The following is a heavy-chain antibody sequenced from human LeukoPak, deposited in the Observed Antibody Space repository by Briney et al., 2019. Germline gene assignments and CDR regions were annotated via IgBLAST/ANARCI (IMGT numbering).Heavy chain of an antibody. D-gene: IGHD3-22*01. Sequence: PSETLSLTCTVSGGSISSSSYYWGWIRQPPGKGLEWIGSIYYSGSTYYNPSLKSRVTISVDTSKNQFSLKLSSVTAADTAVYYCARADTRITMIVGAFDIWGQGTMVTVSS. CDR3: ARADTRITMIVGAFDI. V-gene: IGHV4-39*07. CDR1: GGSISSSSYY. CDR2: IYYSGST. J-gene: IGHJ3*02.